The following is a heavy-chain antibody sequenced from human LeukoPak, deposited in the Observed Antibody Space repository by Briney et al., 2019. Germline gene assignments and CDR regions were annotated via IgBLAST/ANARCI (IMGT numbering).Heavy chain of an antibody. Sequence: SETLSLTCTVSGGSISSSSYYWSWIRQPAGKGLEWIGRIYSSGSTNYNPSLKSRVTLPVDTSKNQFSLKLSSVTAADTAVYYCARVERSNYYGMDVWGQGTTVTVSS. CDR2: IYSSGST. J-gene: IGHJ6*02. CDR1: GGSISSSSYY. CDR3: ARVERSNYYGMDV. V-gene: IGHV4-61*02. D-gene: IGHD1-1*01.